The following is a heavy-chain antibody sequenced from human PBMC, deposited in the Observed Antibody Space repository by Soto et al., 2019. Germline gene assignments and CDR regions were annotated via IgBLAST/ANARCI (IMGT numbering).Heavy chain of an antibody. Sequence: GGSLRLSCAASGFTFSNYFMHWVRQVPGEGLVWVSRMSGDGKTISYADSVKGRFTISRDNAKNTLYLQMNSLRVEDTAVYYCARTYVPGIAGFDPWGQGTLVTVSS. D-gene: IGHD1-1*01. CDR3: ARTYVPGIAGFDP. V-gene: IGHV3-74*01. J-gene: IGHJ5*02. CDR1: GFTFSNYF. CDR2: MSGDGKTI.